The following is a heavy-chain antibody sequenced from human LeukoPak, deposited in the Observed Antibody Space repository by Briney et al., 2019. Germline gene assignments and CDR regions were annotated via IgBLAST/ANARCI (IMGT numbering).Heavy chain of an antibody. CDR3: AKDGPEIVNAYYYYMDV. Sequence: GGSLRLSCAASGFTFSAYGLYWVRQAPGKGLEWVAIIWYDGGNKYYADSVKGRFTISRDNSKNTLFLQMNSLRVEDTAVYYCAKDGPEIVNAYYYYMDVWGKGTTVTVSS. CDR2: IWYDGGNK. J-gene: IGHJ6*03. V-gene: IGHV3-33*06. D-gene: IGHD5-24*01. CDR1: GFTFSAYG.